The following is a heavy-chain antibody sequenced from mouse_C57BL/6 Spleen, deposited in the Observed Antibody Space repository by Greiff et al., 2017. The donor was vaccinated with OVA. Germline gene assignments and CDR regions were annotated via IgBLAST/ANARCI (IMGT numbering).Heavy chain of an antibody. V-gene: IGHV1-52*01. D-gene: IGHD1-1*01. Sequence: VKLQQPGAELVRPGSSVKLSCKASGYTFTSYWMHWVKQRPIQGLEWIGNIDPSDSETHYNQKFKDKATLTVDKSSSTAYMQLSSLTSEDSAVYYCARGYYGSRGYFDYWGQGTTLTVSS. CDR3: ARGYYGSRGYFDY. CDR1: GYTFTSYW. CDR2: IDPSDSET. J-gene: IGHJ2*01.